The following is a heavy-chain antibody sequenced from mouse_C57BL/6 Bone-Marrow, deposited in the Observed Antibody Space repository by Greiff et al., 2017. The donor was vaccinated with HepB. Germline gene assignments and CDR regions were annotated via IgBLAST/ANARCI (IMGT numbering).Heavy chain of an antibody. CDR1: GYTFTSYW. Sequence: QVQLQQPGAELVMPGASVKLSCKASGYTFTSYWMHWVKQRPGQGLEWIGEIDPSDSYTNYNQKFKGKSTLTVDKSSSTAYMQLSSLTSEDSAVYYCARSGYSNYGGYWGQGTSVTVSS. J-gene: IGHJ4*01. V-gene: IGHV1-69*01. CDR3: ARSGYSNYGGY. D-gene: IGHD2-5*01. CDR2: IDPSDSYT.